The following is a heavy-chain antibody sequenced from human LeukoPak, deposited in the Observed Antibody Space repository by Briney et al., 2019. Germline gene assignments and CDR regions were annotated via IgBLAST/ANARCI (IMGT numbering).Heavy chain of an antibody. CDR3: AAKGNGYTGIYVFAH. Sequence: GGSLRLSCAASGFTFSSYSMNWVRQAPGKGLEWVSYISSRSSTIYYADSVKGRFAISRDTSDNTLNLQMNDLGAEDSAVYYCAAKGNGYTGIYVFAHWGQGTLVTVSA. CDR1: GFTFSSYS. CDR2: ISSRSSTI. J-gene: IGHJ4*02. D-gene: IGHD1-26*01. V-gene: IGHV3-48*01.